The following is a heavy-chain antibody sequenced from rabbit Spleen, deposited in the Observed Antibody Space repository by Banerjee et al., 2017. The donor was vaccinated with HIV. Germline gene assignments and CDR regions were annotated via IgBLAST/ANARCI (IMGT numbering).Heavy chain of an antibody. V-gene: IGHV1S40*01. Sequence: QSLEESGGDLVKPGASLTLTCTASGVSFSISSYMCWVRQAPGKGLEWIACVYGGSSGSSYYANWATGRFTISKTSSTTVTLQMTSLTAADTATYFCARGIYDDYDTYYFDLWGPGTLVTVS. J-gene: IGHJ4*01. CDR2: VYGGSSGSS. D-gene: IGHD2-1*01. CDR1: GVSFSISSY. CDR3: ARGIYDDYDTYYFDL.